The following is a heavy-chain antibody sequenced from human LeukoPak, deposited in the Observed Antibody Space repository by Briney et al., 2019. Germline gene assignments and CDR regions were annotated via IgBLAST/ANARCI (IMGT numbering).Heavy chain of an antibody. Sequence: SETLSLTCTVSGGSISSHYWSWIRQPPREGLEWIGYIYYRGSTNYNPSLKSRVTRSVDTSKNQFSLKLGSVTAADTAVYYCAREGVDYHYYYIDVWGKGTTVTVSS. CDR1: GGSISSHY. CDR2: IYYRGST. CDR3: AREGVDYHYYYIDV. J-gene: IGHJ6*03. D-gene: IGHD2-21*01. V-gene: IGHV4-59*11.